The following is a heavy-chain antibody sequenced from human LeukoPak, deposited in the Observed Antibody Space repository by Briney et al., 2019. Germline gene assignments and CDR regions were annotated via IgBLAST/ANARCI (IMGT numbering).Heavy chain of an antibody. Sequence: GGSLRLSCAASGFTVSSNYMSWVRQAPGKGLEWVSVIYSGGSTYYADSVKGRFTISRDNSKNTLYLQMNSLRAEDTAVYYCARVHTEQQLGAEYFQHWGQGTLVTVSS. J-gene: IGHJ1*01. D-gene: IGHD6-13*01. CDR3: ARVHTEQQLGAEYFQH. V-gene: IGHV3-53*01. CDR2: IYSGGST. CDR1: GFTVSSNY.